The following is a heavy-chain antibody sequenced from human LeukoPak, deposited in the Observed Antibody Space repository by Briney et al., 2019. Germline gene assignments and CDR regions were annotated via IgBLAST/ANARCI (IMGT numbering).Heavy chain of an antibody. CDR1: GGSFSGYY. CDR2: INHSGST. CDR3: AREFYDVLTGYYGY. D-gene: IGHD3-9*01. V-gene: IGHV4-34*01. J-gene: IGHJ4*02. Sequence: SETLSLTCAVYGGSFSGYYWSWIRQPPGKGLEWIGEINHSGSTNYNPSLKSRVTISVDTSKNQFSLKLSSVTAADTAVYYCAREFYDVLTGYYGYWGQGTLVTVSS.